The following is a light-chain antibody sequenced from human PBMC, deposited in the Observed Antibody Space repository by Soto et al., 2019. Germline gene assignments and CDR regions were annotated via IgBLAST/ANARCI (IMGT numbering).Light chain of an antibody. J-gene: IGLJ3*02. Sequence: QSVLTQPASVSGSPGQSLSISCTGASSDVGRYNLVSWYQQHPGKAPKLMIYEVSKRPSGVSHRFSGSKSGNTASLTISGLQAEDEADYYCSSYTSSSTWVFGGGTQLTVL. CDR1: SSDVGRYNL. CDR3: SSYTSSSTWV. V-gene: IGLV2-14*02. CDR2: EVS.